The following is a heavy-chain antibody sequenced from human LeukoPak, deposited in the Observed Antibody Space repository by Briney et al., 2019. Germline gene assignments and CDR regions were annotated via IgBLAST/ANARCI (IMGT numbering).Heavy chain of an antibody. CDR1: GGTFSSYA. D-gene: IGHD6-13*01. J-gene: IGHJ4*02. CDR2: IIPIFGTA. CDR3: ATTGAAGNYFDY. Sequence: GASVKVSCKAFGGTFSSYAISWVRQGPGQGLEWMGGIIPIFGTANYAQKFQGRVTITADESTSTAYMELSSLRSEDTAVYYCATTGAAGNYFDYWGQGTLVTVSS. V-gene: IGHV1-69*13.